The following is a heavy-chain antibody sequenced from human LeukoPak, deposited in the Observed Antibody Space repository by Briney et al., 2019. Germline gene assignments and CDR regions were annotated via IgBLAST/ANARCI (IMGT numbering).Heavy chain of an antibody. CDR2: INEGSTYT. J-gene: IGHJ6*04. CDR3: ARDDAATARASGMDV. V-gene: IGHV3-21*01. CDR1: GFSFSSYS. Sequence: PGGSLRLSCAASGFSFSSYSMNWVRQAPGKGLEWVSYINEGSTYTYYAKSVKGRFTISRDNAKNSPYLQMNSLRGEDTAVYYCARDDAATARASGMDVWGKGTTVTVSS. D-gene: IGHD6-6*01.